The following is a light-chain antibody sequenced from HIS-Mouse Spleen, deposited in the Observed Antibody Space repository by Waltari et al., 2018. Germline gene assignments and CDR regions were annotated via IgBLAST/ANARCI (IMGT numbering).Light chain of an antibody. CDR2: GAS. V-gene: IGKV3-20*01. J-gene: IGKJ2*01. CDR3: QQHGT. Sequence: EIVLTQSPGTLSLSPGERATLSCRASQSVSSSYLAWYQQKPGPAPRLLIYGASSRATGIPDRFSGSGSGTDFTLTISRLEPEDFAVYYCQQHGTFGQGTKLEIK. CDR1: QSVSSSY.